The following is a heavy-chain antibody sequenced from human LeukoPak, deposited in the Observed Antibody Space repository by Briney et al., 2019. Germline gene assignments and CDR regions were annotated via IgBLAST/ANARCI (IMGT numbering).Heavy chain of an antibody. CDR3: AGRPAGTTWYGVFDY. V-gene: IGHV4-59*11. CDR2: IFNDGST. D-gene: IGHD6-13*01. J-gene: IGHJ4*02. Sequence: PSGTLSLTCRVSGGSINSHYWSWVRQPPGKRLEWVGYIFNDGSTNYNPSLRNRVTTSLGTYSDHFLLMLSSSTGADATVYYCAGRPAGTTWYGVFDYWSQGTLVTVSS. CDR1: GGSINSHY.